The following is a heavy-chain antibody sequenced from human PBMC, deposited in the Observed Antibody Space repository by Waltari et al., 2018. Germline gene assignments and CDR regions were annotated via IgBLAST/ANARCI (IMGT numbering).Heavy chain of an antibody. CDR3: AKDSSSWYVGWYFDL. D-gene: IGHD6-13*01. J-gene: IGHJ2*01. CDR1: GFTFSSYG. V-gene: IGHV3-33*06. CDR2: IWYDGSNK. Sequence: QVQLVQSGAEVKKPGASVKVSCKASGFTFSSYGMHWVRQAPGKGLEWVAVIWYDGSNKYYADSVKGRFTISRDNSKNTLYLQMNSLRAEDTAVYYCAKDSSSWYVGWYFDLWGRGTLVTVSS.